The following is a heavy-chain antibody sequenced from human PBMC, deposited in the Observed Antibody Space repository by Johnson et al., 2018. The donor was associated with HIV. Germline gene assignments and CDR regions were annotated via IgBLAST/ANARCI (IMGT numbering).Heavy chain of an antibody. D-gene: IGHD6-6*01. V-gene: IGHV3-11*04. CDR1: GFTFSDYY. CDR3: AAAEYDAFDI. Sequence: QVQLVESGGGVVQPGGSLRLSCAASGFTFSDYYMSWIRQAPGKGLEWVSYISSRGSTYYADSVKGRFTISRDNSKNTLYLQMNSLRAEDTAVYYCAAAEYDAFDIWGQGTMVTVSS. CDR2: ISSRGST. J-gene: IGHJ3*02.